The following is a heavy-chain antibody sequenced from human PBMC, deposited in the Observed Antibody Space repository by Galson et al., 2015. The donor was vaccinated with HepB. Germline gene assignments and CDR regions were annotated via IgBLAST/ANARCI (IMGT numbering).Heavy chain of an antibody. V-gene: IGHV1-2*02. CDR3: ARAPREGSGSYDR. Sequence: SVKVSCKASGYTFTGYYMHWVRQAPGQGLEWMGWINPNSGGTNYAQKFQGRVSMTRDTSISTAYMELSRLRSDDTAVYYCARAPREGSGSYDRWGQGTLVTVSS. D-gene: IGHD3-10*01. CDR1: GYTFTGYY. CDR2: INPNSGGT. J-gene: IGHJ4*02.